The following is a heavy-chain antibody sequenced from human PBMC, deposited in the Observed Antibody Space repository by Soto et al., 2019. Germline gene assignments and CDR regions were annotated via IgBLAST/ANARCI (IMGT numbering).Heavy chain of an antibody. CDR2: IYYSGST. J-gene: IGHJ4*02. CDR3: ARDPWRTPFGYFKY. Sequence: PSETLSLTCTVSGGSISSGGYYWSWIRQHPGKGLEWIGNIYYSGSTYYNPSLKSRVTISVDTSKNQFSLKLSSVTAADTAVYYCARDPWRTPFGYFKYWGQGTLVTVSS. CDR1: GGSISSGGYY. D-gene: IGHD3-10*01. V-gene: IGHV4-31*03.